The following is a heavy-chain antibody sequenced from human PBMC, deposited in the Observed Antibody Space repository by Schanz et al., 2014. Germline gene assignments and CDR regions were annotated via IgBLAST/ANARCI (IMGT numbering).Heavy chain of an antibody. J-gene: IGHJ4*02. CDR2: INPSGGST. CDR3: ARDRDQWDGNYLDY. CDR1: GYTFTRYY. D-gene: IGHD1-26*01. V-gene: IGHV1-46*01. Sequence: QVQLVQSGAEVKKPGASVKVSCKASGYTFTRYYIHWVRQAPGQGLEWMGIINPSGGSTTYAQKCQGRVTMTSDTSTSTVYMELSSLRSEDTAVYYCARDRDQWDGNYLDYWGQGTLVTVSS.